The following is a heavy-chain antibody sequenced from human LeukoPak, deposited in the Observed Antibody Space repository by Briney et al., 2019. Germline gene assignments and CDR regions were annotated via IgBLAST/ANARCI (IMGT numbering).Heavy chain of an antibody. CDR3: ARSGMATISYGMDV. J-gene: IGHJ6*02. CDR1: GGTFSSYA. D-gene: IGHD5-24*01. CDR2: IIPIFGTA. V-gene: IGHV1-69*13. Sequence: ASVKVSCKASGGTFSSYAISWVRQAPGQGLEWMGGIIPIFGTANYAQKFQGRVTITADESTSTAYMELSSLRSEDTAVYYCARSGMATISYGMDVWGQGTTVTVSS.